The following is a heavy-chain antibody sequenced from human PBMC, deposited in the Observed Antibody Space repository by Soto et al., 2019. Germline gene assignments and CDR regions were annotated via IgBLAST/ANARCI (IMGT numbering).Heavy chain of an antibody. CDR2: ISSSSSTI. V-gene: IGHV3-48*02. D-gene: IGHD3-10*01. CDR3: ARGSITMVRGVKARAFDI. J-gene: IGHJ3*02. CDR1: GFTFSSYS. Sequence: GGSLRLSCAASGFTFSSYSMNWVRQAPGKGLEWVSYISSSSSTIYYADSVKGRFTISRDNAKNSLYLQMNSLRDEDTAVYYCARGSITMVRGVKARAFDIWGQGTMVTVSS.